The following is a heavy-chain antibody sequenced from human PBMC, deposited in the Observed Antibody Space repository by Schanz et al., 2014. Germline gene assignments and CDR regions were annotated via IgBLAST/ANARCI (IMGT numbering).Heavy chain of an antibody. J-gene: IGHJ4*02. CDR2: INTHTGNP. Sequence: QVRLVQSGAEAREPGASVKVSCKATGYMFDTYGFAWVRQAPGQGLEWMGWINTHTGNPTYAQGFTGRFVFSLDTSVSTAYLQISSLKADDTAVYYCAREDYLDSSGYSCGYWGQGTLVTVSS. CDR1: GYMFDTYG. V-gene: IGHV7-4-1*02. D-gene: IGHD3-22*01. CDR3: AREDYLDSSGYSCGY.